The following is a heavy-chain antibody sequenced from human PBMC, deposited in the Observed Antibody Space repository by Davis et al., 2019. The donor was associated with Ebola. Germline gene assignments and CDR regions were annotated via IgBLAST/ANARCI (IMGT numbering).Heavy chain of an antibody. J-gene: IGHJ4*02. CDR2: IYTSGST. Sequence: PSETLSLTCTVSGGSISSGSYYWSWIRQPAGKGLEWIGHIYTSGSTNYNPSLKSRVTISVDTSKNQFSLKLSSVTAADTAVYYCARAGITIFGVVNPFDYWGQGTLVTVSS. CDR3: ARAGITIFGVVNPFDY. D-gene: IGHD3-3*01. V-gene: IGHV4-61*09. CDR1: GGSISSGSYY.